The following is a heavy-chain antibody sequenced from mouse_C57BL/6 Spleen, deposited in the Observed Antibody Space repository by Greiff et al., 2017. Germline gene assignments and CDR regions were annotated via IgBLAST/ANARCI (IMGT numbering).Heavy chain of an antibody. V-gene: IGHV1-64*01. Sequence: QVQLQQPGAELVKPGASVKLSCKASGYTFTSYWMHWVKQRPGQGLEWIGMIHPNSGSTNYNEKFKSKATLTVDKSSSTAYMQLSSLTSADSAVYYCARFQDGSVAYWGQGTLVTVSA. D-gene: IGHD2-3*01. CDR3: ARFQDGSVAY. CDR1: GYTFTSYW. J-gene: IGHJ3*01. CDR2: IHPNSGST.